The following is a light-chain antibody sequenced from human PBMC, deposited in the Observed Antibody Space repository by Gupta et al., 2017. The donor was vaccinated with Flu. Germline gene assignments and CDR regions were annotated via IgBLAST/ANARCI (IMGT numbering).Light chain of an antibody. J-gene: IGKJ1*01. Sequence: VLTQSPGTLSLSPGDRATVSCRVSQSVSNSYLSWYQQKAGQAPRLLIFATSSRAIDIPARFRGSGSGTDFTLTISRLEPEDFAVYFCQRCSGSSTWTFGQGTRV. CDR2: ATS. CDR3: QRCSGSSTWT. CDR1: QSVSNSY. V-gene: IGKV3-20*01.